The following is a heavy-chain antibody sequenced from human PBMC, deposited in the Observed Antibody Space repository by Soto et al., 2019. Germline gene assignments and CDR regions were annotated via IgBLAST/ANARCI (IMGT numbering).Heavy chain of an antibody. Sequence: QVQLVQSGAAVKKPGASVTVSCKASGYTFTHYGVSWVRQAPGQGLEWMGWISLHNGDTYYTESLRGRLTMTTDTSTDTGYMELRNLRSDDTAVYSCARVGYGVNILEEWGQGTRVIVSS. J-gene: IGHJ4*02. V-gene: IGHV1-18*01. CDR3: ARVGYGVNILEE. D-gene: IGHD4-17*01. CDR2: ISLHNGDT. CDR1: GYTFTHYG.